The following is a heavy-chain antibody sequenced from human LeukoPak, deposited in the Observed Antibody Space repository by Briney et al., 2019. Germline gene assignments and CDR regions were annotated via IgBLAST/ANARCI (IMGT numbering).Heavy chain of an antibody. V-gene: IGHV4-61*02. CDR2: IYTSGST. D-gene: IGHD3-22*01. CDR1: GNSISSGDNY. CDR3: ARASYSYDINGWVPFDY. Sequence: SETLSLTCTASGNSISSGDNYWSWIRQPAGKGLEWIGRIYTSGSTNYNPSLKSRVTISGDTSKNQFSLRPSSVTAADTAVYYCARASYSYDINGWVPFDYWGQGTLVTVSS. J-gene: IGHJ4*02.